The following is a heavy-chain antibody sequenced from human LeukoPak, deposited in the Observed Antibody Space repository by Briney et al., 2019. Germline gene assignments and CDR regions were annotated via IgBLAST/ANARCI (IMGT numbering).Heavy chain of an antibody. J-gene: IGHJ4*02. V-gene: IGHV1-18*01. Sequence: ASVKVSCKASGYTFTSYGISWVRQAPGQGLEWMGWISAYNGNTNYAQKFQGRVTMTRNTSISTAYMELSRLRSDDTAVYYCASWACSGGSCYFDYWGQGTLVTVSS. CDR1: GYTFTSYG. CDR3: ASWACSGGSCYFDY. D-gene: IGHD2-15*01. CDR2: ISAYNGNT.